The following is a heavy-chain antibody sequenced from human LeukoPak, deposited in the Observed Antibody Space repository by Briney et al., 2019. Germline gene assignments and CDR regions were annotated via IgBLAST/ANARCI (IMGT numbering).Heavy chain of an antibody. CDR1: GYSFTSYW. Sequence: GESLKISCKGSGYSFTSYWIGWVRQMPGKGLEWMGIIYPGDSDTRYSPSFQGEVTISADKSISTAYLQWSSLKASDTAMYYCARQEPRGYSYGWNHFDYWGQGTLVTVSS. CDR2: IYPGDSDT. CDR3: ARQEPRGYSYGWNHFDY. V-gene: IGHV5-51*01. D-gene: IGHD5-18*01. J-gene: IGHJ4*02.